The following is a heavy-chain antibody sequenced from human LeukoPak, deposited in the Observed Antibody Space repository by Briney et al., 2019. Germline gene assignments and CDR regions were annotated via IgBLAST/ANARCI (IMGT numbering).Heavy chain of an antibody. D-gene: IGHD5-12*01. V-gene: IGHV3-30*18. CDR3: AKDNSGYDSPFDY. Sequence: GGSLRLSCAASGFTVSSNYMSWVRQAPGKGLEWVAVISYDGSNKYYADSVKGRFTISRDNSKNTLYLQMNSLRAEDTAVYYCAKDNSGYDSPFDYWGQGTLVTVSS. J-gene: IGHJ4*02. CDR1: GFTVSSNY. CDR2: ISYDGSNK.